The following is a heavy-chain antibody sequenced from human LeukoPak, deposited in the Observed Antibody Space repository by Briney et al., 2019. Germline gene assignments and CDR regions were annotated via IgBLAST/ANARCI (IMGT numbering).Heavy chain of an antibody. D-gene: IGHD2-21*01. Sequence: GGSLGLSCAASGFTFSSYEMNWVRQAPGKGLEWVSFIHNGGGVTHYADSVEGRFTISRDNAKNSLYLQMNSLRAEDTAVYYCAREVGGGPFDYWGQGTLVTVSS. J-gene: IGHJ4*02. CDR3: AREVGGGPFDY. CDR1: GFTFSSYE. V-gene: IGHV3-48*03. CDR2: IHNGGGVT.